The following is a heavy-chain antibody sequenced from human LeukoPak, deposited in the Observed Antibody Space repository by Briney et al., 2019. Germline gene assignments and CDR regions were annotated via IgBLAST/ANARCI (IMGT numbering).Heavy chain of an antibody. D-gene: IGHD4-17*01. CDR2: ISSSGSTI. J-gene: IGHJ6*03. CDR1: GFTFSSYE. Sequence: GGSLRLSCAASGFTFSSYEMNWVRQAPGKGLEWVSYISSSGSTIYYADSVKGRFTISRDNAKNSLYLQMNSLRAEDTAVYYCAKANEHDYGDLGARYYYMDVWGKGTTVTISS. CDR3: AKANEHDYGDLGARYYYMDV. V-gene: IGHV3-48*03.